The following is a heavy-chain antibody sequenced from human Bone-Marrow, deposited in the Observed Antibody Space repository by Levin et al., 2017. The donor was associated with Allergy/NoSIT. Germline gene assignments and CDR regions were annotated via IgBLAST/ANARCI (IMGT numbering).Heavy chain of an antibody. CDR2: ISYDGSKI. V-gene: IGHV3-30*18. D-gene: IGHD3-16*02. CDR3: AQGVRSFAY. Sequence: SCVASGFTFSNFGLHWVRQAPGKGLEWVAVISYDGSKIFYAESMKGRFTISRDNSKNTLFLLMNSLRPEDTAVYYCAQGVRSFAYWGQGTLVTVSS. J-gene: IGHJ4*02. CDR1: GFTFSNFG.